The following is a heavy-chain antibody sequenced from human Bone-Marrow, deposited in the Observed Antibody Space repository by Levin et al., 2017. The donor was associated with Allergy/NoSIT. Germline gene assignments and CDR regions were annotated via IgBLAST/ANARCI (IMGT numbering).Heavy chain of an antibody. V-gene: IGHV3-48*01. J-gene: IGHJ4*02. CDR1: GFTFSSSS. D-gene: IGHD2/OR15-2a*01. Sequence: GGSLRLSCAASGFTFSSSSMNWVRQAPGKGLEWVSYISSGSGTQYYADSVKGRFTISRDNAKNSLYLQMNSLRAEDTAVYYCARQNFFDYWGQGTLVTVSS. CDR3: ARQNFFDY. CDR2: ISSGSGTQ.